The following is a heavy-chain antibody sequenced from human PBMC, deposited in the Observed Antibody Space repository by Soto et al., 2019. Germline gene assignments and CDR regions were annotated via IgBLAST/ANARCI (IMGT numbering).Heavy chain of an antibody. D-gene: IGHD2-15*01. CDR2: IYYSGST. V-gene: IGHV4-31*03. Sequence: SETLSLTCTVSGGSIGSGGYYWSWIRQHPGKGLEWIGYIYYSGSTYYNLSLKSRVTISVDTSKNQFSLKLSSVTAADTAVYYCARVYCSGGSCYEFDYWGQGTLVTVSS. CDR3: ARVYCSGGSCYEFDY. CDR1: GGSIGSGGYY. J-gene: IGHJ4*02.